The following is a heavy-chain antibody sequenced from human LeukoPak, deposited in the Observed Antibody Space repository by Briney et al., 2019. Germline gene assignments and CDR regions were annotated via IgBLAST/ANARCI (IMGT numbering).Heavy chain of an antibody. Sequence: PGGSLRLSCAVSGFSVSGYWMTWVRQAPGKGLEWVANIKQDGSEKNYVDSVKGGFTISRDNAENSLFLQMNSLRVEDTAVYYCAREWQGGIAAAGTRIEGDYWGQGTLVAVSS. V-gene: IGHV3-7*01. CDR3: AREWQGGIAAAGTRIEGDY. CDR1: GFSVSGYW. J-gene: IGHJ4*02. D-gene: IGHD6-13*01. CDR2: IKQDGSEK.